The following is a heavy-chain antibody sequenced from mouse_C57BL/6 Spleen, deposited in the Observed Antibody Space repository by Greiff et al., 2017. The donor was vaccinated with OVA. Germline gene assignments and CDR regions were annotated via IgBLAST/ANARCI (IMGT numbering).Heavy chain of an antibody. V-gene: IGHV1-9*01. CDR3: ATYGSRAGYYFDY. J-gene: IGHJ2*01. CDR2: ILPGSGST. Sequence: QVQLQQSGAELMKPGASVKLSCKATGYTFTGYWIEWVKQRPGHGLAWIGEILPGSGSTNYNEKFKGKATFTADTSSNSAYLPLIRLTTEDSAIYYCATYGSRAGYYFDYWGQGTTLTVSS. CDR1: GYTFTGYW. D-gene: IGHD1-1*01.